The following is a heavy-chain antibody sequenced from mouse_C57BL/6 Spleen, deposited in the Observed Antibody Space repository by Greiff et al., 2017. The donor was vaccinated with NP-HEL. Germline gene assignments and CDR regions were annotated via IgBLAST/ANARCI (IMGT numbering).Heavy chain of an antibody. CDR3: TRAAQPNAMDY. CDR2: ISSGGDYI. D-gene: IGHD3-2*02. Sequence: EVMLVESGEGLVKPGGSLKLSCAASGFTFSSYAMSWVRQTPEKRLEWVAYISSGGDYIYYADTVKGRFTISRDNARNTLYLQMSSLKSEDTAMYYCTRAAQPNAMDYWGQGTSVTVSS. J-gene: IGHJ4*01. CDR1: GFTFSSYA. V-gene: IGHV5-9-1*02.